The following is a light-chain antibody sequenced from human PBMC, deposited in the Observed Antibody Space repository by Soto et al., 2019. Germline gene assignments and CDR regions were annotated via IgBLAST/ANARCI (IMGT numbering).Light chain of an antibody. V-gene: IGLV2-23*02. CDR1: SSDVENYKL. CDR2: EVT. J-gene: IGLJ1*01. CDR3: CSSVGSYV. Sequence: ALNQPASVSGSPVQSVTISCTATSSDVENYKLVSWYQQHPGKAPKLSSYEVTKRPSGVSNRFSGSKSANTASLTISGLQPEDEADYYCCSSVGSYVFGTGTKVTVL.